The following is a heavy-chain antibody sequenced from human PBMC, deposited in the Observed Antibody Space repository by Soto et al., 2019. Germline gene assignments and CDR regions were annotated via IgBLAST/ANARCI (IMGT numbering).Heavy chain of an antibody. J-gene: IGHJ4*02. D-gene: IGHD1-26*01. V-gene: IGHV4-59*08. CDR2: IYYSGST. CDR3: ARHRAYSGSYFDY. Sequence: PSETLSLTCTVSGGSISSYYGSWIRQPPGKGLEWIGYIYYSGSTNYNPSLKSRVTISVDTSKNQFSLKLSSVTAADTAVYYCARHRAYSGSYFDYWGQGTLVTVSS. CDR1: GGSISSYY.